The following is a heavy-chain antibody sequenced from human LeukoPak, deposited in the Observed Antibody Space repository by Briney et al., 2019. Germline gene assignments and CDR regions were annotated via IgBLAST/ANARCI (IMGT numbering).Heavy chain of an antibody. D-gene: IGHD3-9*01. CDR3: ARDRSTGYFHRGFDY. CDR2: IKQDGSEK. CDR1: GFTFSSYW. J-gene: IGHJ4*02. V-gene: IGHV3-7*03. Sequence: GGSLRLSCAASGFTFSSYWMSWVRQAPGKGLEWVANIKQDGSEKYYVDSVKGRFTISRDNAKNSLYLQMNSLRAEDTAVYYCARDRSTGYFHRGFDYWGQGTLVTVSS.